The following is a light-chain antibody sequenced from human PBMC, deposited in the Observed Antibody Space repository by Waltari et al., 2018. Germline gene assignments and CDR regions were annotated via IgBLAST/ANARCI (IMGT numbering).Light chain of an antibody. CDR3: AAWDDSLSGRV. V-gene: IGLV1-47*01. Sequence: QSVLTQPPSASRTPGPRVTIPSSGSSSNIGNTYVSRYQQLPGAATKLHIYRKNQRPSGVPGRFSGFKSGTSASLAISGLRSEDEADYYCAAWDDSLSGRVFGGGTKVTVL. J-gene: IGLJ3*02. CDR2: RKN. CDR1: SSNIGNTY.